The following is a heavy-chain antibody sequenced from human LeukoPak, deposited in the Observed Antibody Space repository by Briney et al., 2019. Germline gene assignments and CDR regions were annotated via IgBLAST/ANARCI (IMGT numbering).Heavy chain of an antibody. V-gene: IGHV3-74*01. J-gene: IGHJ4*02. D-gene: IGHD2/OR15-2a*01. CDR3: ARDDGFYSDSSFQDY. CDR1: GSTFSYYW. CDR2: ISDDGSRT. Sequence: PGGPLRLSCAASGSTFSYYWMHWVRQAPGKGLVWVSRISDDGSRTTYADSVKGRFAISRDNAKNTLYLQMNSLRAEDTAVYYCARDDGFYSDSSFQDYWGQGTLVTVSS.